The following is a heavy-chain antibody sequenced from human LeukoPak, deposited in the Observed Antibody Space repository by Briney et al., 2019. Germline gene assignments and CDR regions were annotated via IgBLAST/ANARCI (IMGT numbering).Heavy chain of an antibody. CDR2: ISGSGGST. Sequence: GGSLRLSCTASGFSFKNYAMNWVRQAPGKGLEWVSSISGSGGSTYYADSVKGRFTISRDNSKNTVYLQMNSLRAEDTAVYYCAKDRGLVGATPSNFDYWGQGTLVTVSS. D-gene: IGHD1-26*01. CDR1: GFSFKNYA. CDR3: AKDRGLVGATPSNFDY. J-gene: IGHJ4*02. V-gene: IGHV3-23*01.